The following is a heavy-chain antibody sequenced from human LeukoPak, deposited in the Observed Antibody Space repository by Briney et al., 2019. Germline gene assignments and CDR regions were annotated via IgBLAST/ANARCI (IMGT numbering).Heavy chain of an antibody. V-gene: IGHV1-69*05. D-gene: IGHD5-12*01. CDR2: IIPIFGTT. CDR1: GGTFSSHA. CDR3: ARGDSGYDYGFDN. Sequence: SVKVSCKASGGTFSSHAISWVRQAPGQGLEWVGGIIPIFGTTNYAQKFQGRVTITTDESTSTGYMELRSLRSDDTAVYFCARGDSGYDYGFDNWGQGTLVTVSS. J-gene: IGHJ4*02.